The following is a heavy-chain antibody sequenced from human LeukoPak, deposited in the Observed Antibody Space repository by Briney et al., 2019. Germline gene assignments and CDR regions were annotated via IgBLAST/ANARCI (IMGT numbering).Heavy chain of an antibody. D-gene: IGHD3-10*01. Sequence: SETLSLTCTVSSGSISSYYWSWIRQPAGKGLEWIGRIYTSGSTNYNPSLKSRATISVDTSKNQFSLKLSSVTAADTAVYYCGRTVGDSWFDPWGQGTLVTVSS. V-gene: IGHV4-4*07. CDR1: SGSISSYY. CDR2: IYTSGST. J-gene: IGHJ5*02. CDR3: GRTVGDSWFDP.